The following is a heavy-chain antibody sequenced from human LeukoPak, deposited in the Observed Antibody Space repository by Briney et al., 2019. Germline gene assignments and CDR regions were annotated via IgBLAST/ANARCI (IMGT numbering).Heavy chain of an antibody. J-gene: IGHJ4*02. D-gene: IGHD3-22*01. CDR3: ARDRLVGVGYYYDSSGYYFDY. Sequence: SETLSLTCAVYGGSFSGYYWSWIRQPPGKGLEWIGEINHSGSTNYNPSLKSRVTISVDTSKNQFSLKLSSVTAADTAVYYCARDRLVGVGYYYDSSGYYFDYWGQGTLVTVSS. CDR1: GGSFSGYY. V-gene: IGHV4-34*01. CDR2: INHSGST.